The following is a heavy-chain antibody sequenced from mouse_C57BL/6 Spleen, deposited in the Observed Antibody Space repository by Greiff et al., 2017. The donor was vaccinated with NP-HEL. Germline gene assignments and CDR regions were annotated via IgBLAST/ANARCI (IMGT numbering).Heavy chain of an antibody. Sequence: QVQLQQPGAELVMPGASVKLSCKASGYTFTSYWMHWVKQRPGQGLEWIGEIDPSDSYTNYNQKFKGKSTLTVDKSSSTAYMQLSSLTSEDSAVYYCARNEGLVYDFDYWGQGTTLTVSS. D-gene: IGHD3-3*01. J-gene: IGHJ2*01. CDR1: GYTFTSYW. CDR3: ARNEGLVYDFDY. V-gene: IGHV1-69*01. CDR2: IDPSDSYT.